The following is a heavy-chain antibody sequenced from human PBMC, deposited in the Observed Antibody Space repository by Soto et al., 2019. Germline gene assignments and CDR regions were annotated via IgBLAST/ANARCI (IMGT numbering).Heavy chain of an antibody. V-gene: IGHV4-31*03. CDR1: SGSISSGGYY. CDR2: IYYSGIT. J-gene: IGHJ4*02. D-gene: IGHD1-1*01. Sequence: SETLSLTCTVSSGSISSGGYYWSWIRQHPGKGLEWIGYIYYSGITYYNPSLKSRVTISVDTSKNQFSLKLSSVTAADTAVYYCARWPQLEPRFDYWGQGTLVTVSS. CDR3: ARWPQLEPRFDY.